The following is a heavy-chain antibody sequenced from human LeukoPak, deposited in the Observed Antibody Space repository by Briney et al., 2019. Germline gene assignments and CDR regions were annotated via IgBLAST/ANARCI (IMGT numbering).Heavy chain of an antibody. CDR1: GGSFSGYY. D-gene: IGHD6-13*01. CDR3: ARDGIAAGFDY. CDR2: IYHSGST. Sequence: PSESLSLTCAVYGGSFSGYYWSWIRQPPGKGLEWIGSIYHSGSTYYNPSLKSRVTISVDTSKNQFSLKLSSVTAADTAVYYCARDGIAAGFDYWGQGTLVTVSS. V-gene: IGHV4-34*01. J-gene: IGHJ4*02.